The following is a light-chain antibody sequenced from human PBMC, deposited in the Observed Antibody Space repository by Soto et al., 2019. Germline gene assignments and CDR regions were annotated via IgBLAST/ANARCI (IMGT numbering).Light chain of an antibody. V-gene: IGLV1-51*01. CDR1: SSNIGNDY. CDR3: GAWDSSLTAGV. Sequence: QSVLTQPPSVSAAPGQKVTISCSGSSSNIGNDYVSWFQQFPGAALKLLIYHSHKRHSGVPDRFSGSTSGTSATLGITGLQTGDEAVYYCGAWDSSLTAGVFGGGTKLTVL. CDR2: HSH. J-gene: IGLJ3*02.